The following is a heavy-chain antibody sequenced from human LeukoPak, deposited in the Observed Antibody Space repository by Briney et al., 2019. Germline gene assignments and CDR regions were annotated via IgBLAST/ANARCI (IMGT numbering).Heavy chain of an antibody. D-gene: IGHD3-10*01. J-gene: IGHJ4*02. V-gene: IGHV1-18*01. Sequence: ASVKVSCKASGYTFTSYGISWVRQAPGQGLEWMGWISAYNGNTNYAQKLQGRVTMTTDTSTSTAYMELRSLRSDDTAVYYCAKDHTMVRDAHFDYWGQGTLVTVSS. CDR2: ISAYNGNT. CDR3: AKDHTMVRDAHFDY. CDR1: GYTFTSYG.